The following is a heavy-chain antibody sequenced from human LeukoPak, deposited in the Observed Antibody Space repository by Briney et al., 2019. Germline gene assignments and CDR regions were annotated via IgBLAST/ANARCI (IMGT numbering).Heavy chain of an antibody. J-gene: IGHJ6*02. D-gene: IGHD3-10*01. V-gene: IGHV4-4*07. CDR2: IYTSGST. CDR1: GGSISSYY. CDR3: ARGGLLWFGELLYHYGMDV. Sequence: SETLSLTCTVSGGSISSYYWSWIRQPAGKGLEWIGRIYTSGSTNYNPSLKSRVTMSVDTSKNQFSLKLSSVTAADTAAYYCARGGLLWFGELLYHYGMDVWGQGTTVTVSS.